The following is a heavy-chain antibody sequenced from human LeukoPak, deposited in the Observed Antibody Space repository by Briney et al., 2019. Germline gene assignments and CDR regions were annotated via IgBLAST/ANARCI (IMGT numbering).Heavy chain of an antibody. V-gene: IGHV3-48*04. CDR2: ISSSSDTI. CDR3: ASGMRVGPNI. J-gene: IGHJ4*02. D-gene: IGHD1-26*01. Sequence: PGGSLRLSCAASGFTFGPYTMNWVRQAPGKGLEWVSYISSSSDTIYYADSVKGRSTISRDNAKNSLYLQMNSLRAEDTAVYYCASGMRVGPNIWGQGTLVTVSS. CDR1: GFTFGPYT.